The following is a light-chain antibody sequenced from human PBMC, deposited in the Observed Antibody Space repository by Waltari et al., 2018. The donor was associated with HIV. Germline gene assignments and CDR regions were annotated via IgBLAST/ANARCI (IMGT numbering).Light chain of an antibody. Sequence: QSALTQPASVSGSLGQSITISCPGASTNVGSYSLVSWYQNRPGQAPTPSIYDDSKRPLGISSRFSGSKSGNTASLTISGLQSEDEADYYCCSYGGDDTLVFGGGTKVTAL. CDR1: STNVGSYSL. V-gene: IGLV2-23*01. CDR2: DDS. J-gene: IGLJ3*02. CDR3: CSYGGDDTLV.